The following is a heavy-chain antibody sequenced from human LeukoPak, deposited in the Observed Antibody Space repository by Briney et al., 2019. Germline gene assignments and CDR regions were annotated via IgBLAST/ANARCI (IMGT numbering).Heavy chain of an antibody. Sequence: PGGSLRLSCAASGFTFNNYSMNWVRQAPGKGLEWVSSISSRSNYIYYPDSVKGRFTISRDNAKNSLYLQMNGLRAEDTAVYYCAKVRSIWFGEMSPDYWGQGTLVTVSS. CDR2: ISSRSNYI. J-gene: IGHJ4*02. CDR3: AKVRSIWFGEMSPDY. V-gene: IGHV3-21*01. D-gene: IGHD3-10*01. CDR1: GFTFNNYS.